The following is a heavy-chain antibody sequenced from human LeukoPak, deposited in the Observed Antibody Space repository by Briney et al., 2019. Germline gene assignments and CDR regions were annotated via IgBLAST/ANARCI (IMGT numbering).Heavy chain of an antibody. CDR1: GGTISSYY. CDR3: ARVYYSNSYDYWYFDL. D-gene: IGHD6-13*01. J-gene: IGHJ2*01. Sequence: SETLSLTCTASGGTISSYYWSWIRQPPGKGLEWIGYIYYSGSTNYNPSLKSRVTISVDTSKNQVSLKLSSLTAADTAVYYCARVYYSNSYDYWYFDLWGRGTLVTVSS. V-gene: IGHV4-59*01. CDR2: IYYSGST.